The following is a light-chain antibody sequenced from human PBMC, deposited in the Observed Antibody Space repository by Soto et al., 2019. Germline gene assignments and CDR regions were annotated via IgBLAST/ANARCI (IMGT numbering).Light chain of an antibody. CDR1: SSNIGINF. CDR3: ATWDDSLIGPV. J-gene: IGLJ2*01. V-gene: IGLV1-47*01. CDR2: MNN. Sequence: QSVLTQQPSASGTPGQRVTISCSGSSSNIGINFVSWYQQLPGAAPRLLIYMNNQRPSGVPDRFSGSKSGTSVSLAISGLRSEDEADYYCATWDDSLIGPVFGGGTKLTVL.